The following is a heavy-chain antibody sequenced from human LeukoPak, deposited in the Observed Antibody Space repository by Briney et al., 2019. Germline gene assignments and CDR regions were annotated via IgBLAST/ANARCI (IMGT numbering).Heavy chain of an antibody. CDR1: GGSISSSNYY. Sequence: SETLSLTCTVSGGSISSSNYYWGWIRQPPGKGLEWIGSIYYSGSIYYNPSLKSRVTISVDTSKNQFSLKLTSVTAADTAVYYCARQRGYCSGGSCYGMFDYSGQGTLVTVSS. CDR3: ARQRGYCSGGSCYGMFDY. V-gene: IGHV4-39*01. J-gene: IGHJ4*02. D-gene: IGHD2-15*01. CDR2: IYYSGSI.